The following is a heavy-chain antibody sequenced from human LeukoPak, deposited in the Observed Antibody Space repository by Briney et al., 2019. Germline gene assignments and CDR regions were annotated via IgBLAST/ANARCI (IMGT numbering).Heavy chain of an antibody. Sequence: PGGSLRLSCAASGFTFSSYSMNWVRQAPGKGLEWVSSISSSSSYIYYADSVKGRFTISRDNAKNSLSLQMNSLTAEDTAVYYCARIGRGGIVDYFDYWGQGTLVTVSS. V-gene: IGHV3-21*01. CDR2: ISSSSSYI. CDR3: ARIGRGGIVDYFDY. J-gene: IGHJ4*02. CDR1: GFTFSSYS. D-gene: IGHD3-16*01.